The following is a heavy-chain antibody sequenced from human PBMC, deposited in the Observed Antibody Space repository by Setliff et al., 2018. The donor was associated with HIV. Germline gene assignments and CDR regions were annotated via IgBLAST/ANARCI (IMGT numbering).Heavy chain of an antibody. J-gene: IGHJ4*02. Sequence: ASVKVSCKASGCTFINYDIYWVRQTTGQGLEWMGWMNPDSGNTGYAQKFQGRVTMTRNTSISTAYMDLSSLRSEDTAVYYCARGQVLRGNILYYWGQGTLVTVSS. CDR2: MNPDSGNT. CDR3: ARGQVLRGNILYY. D-gene: IGHD2-8*01. V-gene: IGHV1-8*02. CDR1: GCTFINYD.